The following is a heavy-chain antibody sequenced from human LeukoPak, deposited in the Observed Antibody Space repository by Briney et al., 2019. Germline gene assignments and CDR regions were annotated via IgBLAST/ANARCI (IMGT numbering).Heavy chain of an antibody. CDR2: ISFDGSNK. V-gene: IGHV3-30-3*01. CDR3: AKDPYSWDSSDLDYFDY. CDR1: RFTFSSYA. D-gene: IGHD1-26*01. J-gene: IGHJ4*02. Sequence: PGGSLRLSCAASRFTFSSYAMHWVRQAPGKGLEWVTVISFDGSNKYYADSVKGRFTISRDNSKNTLYLQMNSLRAEDTAVYYCAKDPYSWDSSDLDYFDYWGQGTLVTVSS.